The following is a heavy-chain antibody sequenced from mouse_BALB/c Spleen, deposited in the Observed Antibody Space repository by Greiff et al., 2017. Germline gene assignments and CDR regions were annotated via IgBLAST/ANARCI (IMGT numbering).Heavy chain of an antibody. D-gene: IGHD2-4*01. CDR2: INPSTGYT. V-gene: IGHV1-7*01. J-gene: IGHJ3*01. CDR1: GYTFTSYW. CDR3: ARESTMTCAY. Sequence: QVQLQQSGAELAKPGASVKMSCKASGYTFTSYWMHWVKQRPGQGLEWIGYINPSTGYTEYNQKFKDKATLTADKSSSTAYMQLSSLTSEDSAVYYCARESTMTCAYWGQGTLVTVSA.